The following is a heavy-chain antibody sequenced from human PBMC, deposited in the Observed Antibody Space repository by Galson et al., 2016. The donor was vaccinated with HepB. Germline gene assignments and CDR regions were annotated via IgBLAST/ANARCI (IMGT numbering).Heavy chain of an antibody. CDR2: IWFDGTYK. CDR3: ARAGVSNWPDFDF. J-gene: IGHJ4*02. CDR1: GFHFSGYG. D-gene: IGHD6-13*01. V-gene: IGHV3-33*01. Sequence: SLRLSCAASGFHFSGYGMHWVRQAPGKGLEWVALIWFDGTYKYTADSVRGRFTISRDDSMNTVFLQMDSLRAEDTAVYYCARAGVSNWPDFDFWGQGALVTVSS.